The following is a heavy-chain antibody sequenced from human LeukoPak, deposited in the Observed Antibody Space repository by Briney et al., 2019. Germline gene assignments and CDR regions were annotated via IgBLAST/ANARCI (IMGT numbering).Heavy chain of an antibody. D-gene: IGHD3-10*01. Sequence: GGSLRLSCAASGFTFSSYWMSWVRQAPGKGLEWVANTNQDGSQKYHVDSVKGRFTISRDNAKKSLYLQMNSLRAEDTAVYYCGRVGAYYGSGSYSDYWGQGTLVTVSS. V-gene: IGHV3-7*01. CDR3: GRVGAYYGSGSYSDY. CDR1: GFTFSSYW. CDR2: TNQDGSQK. J-gene: IGHJ4*02.